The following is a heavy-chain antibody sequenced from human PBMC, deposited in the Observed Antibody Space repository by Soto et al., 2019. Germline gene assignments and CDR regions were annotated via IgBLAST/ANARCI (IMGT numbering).Heavy chain of an antibody. V-gene: IGHV3-30-3*01. Sequence: QVQLVESGGGVVQPGRSLRLSCAASGFTFSSYAMHWVRQAPGKGLEWVTVISYDGSNKYYADSVKGRFTLSRDNSKNTLYLQMNSLRAEDTAVYYCAREGLQQLVYYYYYGMDVWGQGTTVTVSS. J-gene: IGHJ6*02. CDR1: GFTFSSYA. D-gene: IGHD6-6*01. CDR3: AREGLQQLVYYYYYGMDV. CDR2: ISYDGSNK.